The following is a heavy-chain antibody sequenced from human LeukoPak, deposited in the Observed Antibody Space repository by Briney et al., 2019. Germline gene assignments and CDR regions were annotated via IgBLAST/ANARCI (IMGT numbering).Heavy chain of an antibody. CDR2: TYYSGST. CDR1: GGSISSYY. V-gene: IGHV4-59*01. J-gene: IGHJ3*02. CDR3: ARDEAFDI. Sequence: PSETLSLTCTVSGGSISSYYWSWIRQPPGKGLEWIGYTYYSGSTNYNPSLKSRVTISVDTSKNQFSLKLSSVTAADTAVYYCARDEAFDIWGQGTMVTVSS.